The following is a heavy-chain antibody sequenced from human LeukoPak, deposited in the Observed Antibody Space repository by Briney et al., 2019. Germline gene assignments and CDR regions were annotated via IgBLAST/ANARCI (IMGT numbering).Heavy chain of an antibody. CDR2: IYYSGST. J-gene: IGHJ4*02. D-gene: IGHD3-9*01. Sequence: SETLSLTCTVSGGSVSSGSYYWSWIRQPPGKGLEWIGYIYYSGSTNYNPSLKSRVTISVDTSKNQFSLKLSSVTAADTAVYYCARARTYYDILTGYDCWGQGTLVTVSS. V-gene: IGHV4-61*01. CDR3: ARARTYYDILTGYDC. CDR1: GGSVSSGSYY.